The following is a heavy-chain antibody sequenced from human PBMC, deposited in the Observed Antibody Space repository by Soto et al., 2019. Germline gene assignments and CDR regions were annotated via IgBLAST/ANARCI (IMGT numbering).Heavy chain of an antibody. Sequence: ASVKVSCKASGYTFTTYYIHWVRQAPGQGLEWMGMINPSGGSTNYAQKFQGRVTMTRDTSTTIVYMELTSLRSEDTAVYYCARAYQLLKYYFDCWGQGTLVTVSS. CDR1: GYTFTTYY. J-gene: IGHJ4*02. CDR3: ARAYQLLKYYFDC. D-gene: IGHD3-16*01. V-gene: IGHV1-46*01. CDR2: INPSGGST.